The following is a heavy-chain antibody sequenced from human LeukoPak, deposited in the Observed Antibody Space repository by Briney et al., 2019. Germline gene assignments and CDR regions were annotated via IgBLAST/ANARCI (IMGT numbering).Heavy chain of an antibody. Sequence: ASVKVSCKASGYKFTGYFMHWVRQAPGQGLEWMGWINPNSDDTNYAQKFQGRVTMTRDTSISTAYMDLYGLTSDDTAVYYCARGGRSSGYYWRFDYWGQGTLVTVSS. CDR1: GYKFTGYF. CDR2: INPNSDDT. D-gene: IGHD3-22*01. V-gene: IGHV1-2*02. J-gene: IGHJ4*02. CDR3: ARGGRSSGYYWRFDY.